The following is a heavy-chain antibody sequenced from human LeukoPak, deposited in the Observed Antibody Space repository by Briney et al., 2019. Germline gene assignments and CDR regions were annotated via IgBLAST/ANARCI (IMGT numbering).Heavy chain of an antibody. Sequence: GGSLRLSCTASGFTFGDHAMSWVRQAPGKGLEWVGFIRSKAYGGTTEYAASVKGRFTISRDDSKSIAYLQMNSLKTEDTAVYYCSKWVRFGEFYDYWGQGTLVTVSS. J-gene: IGHJ4*02. CDR1: GFTFGDHA. D-gene: IGHD3-10*01. V-gene: IGHV3-49*04. CDR3: SKWVRFGEFYDY. CDR2: IRSKAYGGTT.